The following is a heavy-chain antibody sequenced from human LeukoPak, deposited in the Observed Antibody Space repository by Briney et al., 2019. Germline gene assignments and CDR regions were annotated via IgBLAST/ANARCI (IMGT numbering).Heavy chain of an antibody. D-gene: IGHD3-22*01. CDR2: INHSGST. CDR1: GGSFSGYY. CDR3: ARLRAYYYDSSSDY. V-gene: IGHV4-34*01. J-gene: IGHJ4*02. Sequence: PSETLSLTCAVYGGSFSGYYWSWIRQPPGKGLEWIGEINHSGSTNYNPSLKSRVTISVDTSKNQFSLKLSSVTAADTAVYYCARLRAYYYDSSSDYWGQGTLVTVSS.